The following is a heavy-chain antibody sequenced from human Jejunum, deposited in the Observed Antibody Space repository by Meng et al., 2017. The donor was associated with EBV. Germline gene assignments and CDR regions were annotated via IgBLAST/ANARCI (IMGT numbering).Heavy chain of an antibody. CDR1: GGSISSSNW. CDR3: ARQGPSGRTFDY. CDR2: IDHSGTT. D-gene: IGHD1-26*01. Sequence: VQLQESGPGLVKPSXXXXXTCTVAGGSISSSNWWSWVRQPPGKGLEWIGEIDHSGTTNYNPSVKSRVTISVDNSKNQFSLKLISVTAADTAAYYCARQGPSGRTFDYWGQGTLVTVSS. J-gene: IGHJ4*02. V-gene: IGHV4-4*02.